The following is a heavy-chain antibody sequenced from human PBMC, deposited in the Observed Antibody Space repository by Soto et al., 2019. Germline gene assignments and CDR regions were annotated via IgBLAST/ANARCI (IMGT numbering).Heavy chain of an antibody. D-gene: IGHD2-2*01. V-gene: IGHV2-26*01. J-gene: IGHJ5*02. Sequence: PRMVEPPEPLTLTCSFSRLSLSDCSLGVSWIRQPPGKALEWLAHIFSNDDKYYSTSLRSRLTISKDTSRSQVVLTMTNMDPMDSATYYCALIKDCSRTDCYLASFDPWGQGTLVTVSA. CDR2: IFSNDDK. CDR3: ALIKDCSRTDCYLASFDP. CDR1: RLSLSDCSLG.